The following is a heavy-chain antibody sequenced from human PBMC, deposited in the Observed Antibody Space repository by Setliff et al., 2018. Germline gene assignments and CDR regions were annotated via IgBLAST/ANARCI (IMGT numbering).Heavy chain of an antibody. V-gene: IGHV3-11*04. CDR3: ARGSGYLTSFYYYYYGMDV. Sequence: GGSLRLSCAASGFTFSDYYMSWIRQAPGKGLEWVSYISNSGSTIYYADSVKGRFTISRDNAKNSLYLQMNSLRAEDTAVYYCARGSGYLTSFYYYYYGMDVWGQGTTVTVSS. J-gene: IGHJ6*02. CDR1: GFTFSDYY. D-gene: IGHD5-12*01. CDR2: ISNSGSTI.